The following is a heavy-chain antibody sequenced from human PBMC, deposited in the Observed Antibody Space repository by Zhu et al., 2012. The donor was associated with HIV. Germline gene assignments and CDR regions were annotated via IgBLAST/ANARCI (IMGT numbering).Heavy chain of an antibody. J-gene: IGHJ3*02. D-gene: IGHD1-26*01. CDR1: GGSISSGDYY. CDR3: ARKQWELLSAFXI. Sequence: QVQLQESGPGLVKPSQTLSLTCTVSGGSISSGDYYWSWVRQSPVRGLEWIGYIYYSGTTYYIPSLKSRVTISVDTSKNQFSLKLTSVTAADTAMYYCARKQWELLSAFXIWGQGTMVTVS. CDR2: IYYSGTT. V-gene: IGHV4-30-4*08.